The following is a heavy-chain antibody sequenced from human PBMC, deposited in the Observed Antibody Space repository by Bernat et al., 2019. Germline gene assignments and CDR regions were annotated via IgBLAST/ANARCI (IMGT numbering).Heavy chain of an antibody. CDR1: GFTFSSYG. Sequence: QVQLMESGGGVVQPGRSLRLSCAASGFTFSSYGMHWVRQAPGKGPEWVAVVSYDGSNKYYADSVKGRFTISRDNSKNTLYLQMNSLRAEDTAVYYCARGYSSTWYNGYYGMDVGGQGTTVTVSS. CDR2: VSYDGSNK. D-gene: IGHD6-13*01. V-gene: IGHV3-30-3*01. CDR3: ARGYSSTWYNGYYGMDV. J-gene: IGHJ6*02.